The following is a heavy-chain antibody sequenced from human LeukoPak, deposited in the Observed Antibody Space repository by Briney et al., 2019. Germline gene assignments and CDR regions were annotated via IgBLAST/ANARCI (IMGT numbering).Heavy chain of an antibody. CDR2: ISSSSNNM. V-gene: IGHV3-48*02. D-gene: IGHD5-18*01. CDR3: ARGYSYWDS. J-gene: IGHJ4*02. Sequence: GGSLRLSCAASGFTFSSYSMHWVRQAPGKGLEWVSYISSSSNNMYYADSVKGRFTISRDNAKNSLYLQMNSLTDEDTAVYYCARGYSYWDSWGQGTLVTVSS. CDR1: GFTFSSYS.